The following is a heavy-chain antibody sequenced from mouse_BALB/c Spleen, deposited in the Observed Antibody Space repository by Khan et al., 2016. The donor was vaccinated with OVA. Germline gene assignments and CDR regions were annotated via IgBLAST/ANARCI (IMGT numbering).Heavy chain of an antibody. J-gene: IGHJ3*01. CDR3: ARSGTGGLIAY. V-gene: IGHV1-39*01. CDR1: GYSFTDYN. D-gene: IGHD4-1*01. CDR2: IDPYYGGT. Sequence: VQLKESGPELEKPGASVKISCKASGYSFTDYNVNWVKQSNGKSLEWIGKIDPYYGGTSYTQKFKDKATLSVDKSSSTAYMQLKSLTSEDSAVYYCARSGTGGLIAYGGQGTLVTVS.